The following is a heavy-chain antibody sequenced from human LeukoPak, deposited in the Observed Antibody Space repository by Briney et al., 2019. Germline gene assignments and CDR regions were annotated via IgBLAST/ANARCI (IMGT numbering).Heavy chain of an antibody. CDR2: INPNSGGT. J-gene: IGHJ6*03. D-gene: IGHD6-13*01. V-gene: IGHV1-2*02. CDR3: ARSGYSSSWYGSYYYYYYMDV. CDR1: GYTFTGYY. Sequence: ASVKVSCKASGYTFTGYYTHWVRQAPGQGLEWMGWINPNSGGTNYAQKFQGRVTMTRDTSISTAYMELSRLRSDDTAVYYCARSGYSSSWYGSYYYYYYMDVWGKGTTVTVSS.